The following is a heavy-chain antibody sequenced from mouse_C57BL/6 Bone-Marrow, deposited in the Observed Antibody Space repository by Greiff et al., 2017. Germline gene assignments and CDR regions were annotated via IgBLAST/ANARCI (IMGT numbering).Heavy chain of an antibody. CDR3: ASTYYDYDNYFDY. Sequence: VQLQQPGAELVKPGASVKMSCKASGYTFTSYWITWVKQRPGQGLEWIGDIYPGSGSTNYNEKFKSKATLTVDTSSSTAYMQLSSLTSEDSAVYYCASTYYDYDNYFDYWGQGTTLTVSS. D-gene: IGHD2-4*01. V-gene: IGHV1-55*01. J-gene: IGHJ2*01. CDR1: GYTFTSYW. CDR2: IYPGSGST.